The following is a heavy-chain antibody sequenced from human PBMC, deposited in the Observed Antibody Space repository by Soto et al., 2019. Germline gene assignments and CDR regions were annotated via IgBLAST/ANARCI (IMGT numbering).Heavy chain of an antibody. D-gene: IGHD3-22*01. CDR2: ISSGSTTI. CDR3: ARGGYYDQKGFNI. J-gene: IGHJ3*02. Sequence: GGSLRLSCAASGFTFSTYAINRVRQAPGKGLEWLSYISSGSTTIFYARYVKGLFTVYRDNAKDSLYLEMNGLRDEDKAVYYCARGGYYDQKGFNIWVQGTMVTVSS. CDR1: GFTFSTYA. V-gene: IGHV3-48*02.